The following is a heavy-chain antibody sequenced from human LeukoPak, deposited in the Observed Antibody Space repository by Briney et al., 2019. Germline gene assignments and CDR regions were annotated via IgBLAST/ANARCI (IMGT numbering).Heavy chain of an antibody. CDR2: ITTNGAT. CDR3: VKCYSGFGGVNDY. Sequence: GGSLRLSCSASGFTLSNYAMHWIRQAPGKGLEYISAITTNGATYYTDPVKGRFTISRDNTKNTLDLQMSSLRAEDTAVYYCVKCYSGFGGVNDYWGQGTVVTVSS. J-gene: IGHJ4*02. CDR1: GFTLSNYA. V-gene: IGHV3-64D*06. D-gene: IGHD3-16*01.